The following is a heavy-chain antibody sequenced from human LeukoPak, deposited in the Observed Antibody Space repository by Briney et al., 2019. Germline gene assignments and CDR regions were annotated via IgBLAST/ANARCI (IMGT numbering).Heavy chain of an antibody. Sequence: GRSLRLSCAASGFTFSSYSMNWVRQAPGKGLEWVSSISSSSSYIYYADSVKGRFTISRDNAKNSLYLQMNSLRAEDTAVYYCARDHWNEPFDYWGQGTLVTVSS. CDR2: ISSSSSYI. CDR3: ARDHWNEPFDY. V-gene: IGHV3-21*01. CDR1: GFTFSSYS. D-gene: IGHD1-1*01. J-gene: IGHJ4*02.